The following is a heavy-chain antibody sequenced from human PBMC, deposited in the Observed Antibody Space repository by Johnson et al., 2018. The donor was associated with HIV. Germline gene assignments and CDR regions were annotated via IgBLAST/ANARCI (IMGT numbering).Heavy chain of an antibody. CDR2: IKQDGSEK. CDR1: GFTFSSYW. CDR3: AKDLSDYGRIDAFDI. J-gene: IGHJ3*02. Sequence: EVQLVESGGGLVQPGGSLRLSCAASGFTFSSYWMSWVRQAPGKGLEWVANIKQDGSEKYYVDSVKGRFTISRDNSKNTLYLQMNSLRAEDTAVYYCAKDLSDYGRIDAFDIWGQGTMVTVSS. D-gene: IGHD4-17*01. V-gene: IGHV3-7*03.